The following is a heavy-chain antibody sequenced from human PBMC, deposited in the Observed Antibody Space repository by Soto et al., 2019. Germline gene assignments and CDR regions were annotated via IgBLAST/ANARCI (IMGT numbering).Heavy chain of an antibody. CDR3: AKDVGYSSSSYYYYGMDV. CDR1: GFTFSSYA. CDR2: ISGSGGST. Sequence: GGSLRLSCAASGFTFSSYAMSWVRQAPGKGLEWVSAISGSGGSTYYADSVKGRFTISRDNSKNTLYLQMNSLRAEDTAVYYCAKDVGYSSSSYYYYGMDVWGQGTTVTVSS. D-gene: IGHD6-6*01. V-gene: IGHV3-23*01. J-gene: IGHJ6*02.